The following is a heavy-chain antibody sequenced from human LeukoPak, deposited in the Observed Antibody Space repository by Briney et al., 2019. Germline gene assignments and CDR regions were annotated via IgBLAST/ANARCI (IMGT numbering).Heavy chain of an antibody. CDR3: AKDGYYDYVWGKVDY. CDR1: GFTFSSYG. Sequence: GGSLRLSCAASGFTFSSYGMSWVRQAPGKGLEWVSAISGSGGSTYYADSVKGRFTISRDNSKNTLYLQMNSLRAEDTAVYYCAKDGYYDYVWGKVDYWGQGALVTVSS. CDR2: ISGSGGST. D-gene: IGHD3-16*01. J-gene: IGHJ4*02. V-gene: IGHV3-23*01.